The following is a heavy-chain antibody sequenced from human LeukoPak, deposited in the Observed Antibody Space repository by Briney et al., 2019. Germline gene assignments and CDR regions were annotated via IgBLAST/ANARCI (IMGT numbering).Heavy chain of an antibody. J-gene: IGHJ4*02. V-gene: IGHV3-23*01. CDR1: GFTFSNCA. Sequence: PGGSLRLSCVASGFTFSNCAMSWVRQAPEKGLDWVSVISGSAHKIRYADSVKGRFTISRDNSENTVYLQMNNLRAEDTALYYCAGRVTGYSSGYVYWGQGTLVTVSS. D-gene: IGHD5-18*01. CDR2: ISGSAHKI. CDR3: AGRVTGYSSGYVY.